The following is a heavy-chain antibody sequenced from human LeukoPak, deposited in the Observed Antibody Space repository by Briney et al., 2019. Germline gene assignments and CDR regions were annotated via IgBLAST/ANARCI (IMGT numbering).Heavy chain of an antibody. Sequence: GGSLRLSCAASGFTFSSYSMNWVRQAPGKGLEWVSYISSSSSTIYYADSVKGRFTISRDNAKNSLYLQMNSLRAEDTAVYYCASTRYSSGWYYWGQGTLVTVSS. CDR3: ASTRYSSGWYY. CDR2: ISSSSSTI. CDR1: GFTFSSYS. D-gene: IGHD6-19*01. V-gene: IGHV3-48*04. J-gene: IGHJ4*02.